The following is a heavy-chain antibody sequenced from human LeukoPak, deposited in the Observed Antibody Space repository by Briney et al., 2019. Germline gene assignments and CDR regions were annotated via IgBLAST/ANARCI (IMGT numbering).Heavy chain of an antibody. D-gene: IGHD3-10*01. CDR1: GFTFSSYA. J-gene: IGHJ4*02. CDR3: AKDLKVRGAFEY. Sequence: GGSLRLSCEASGFTFSSYAMSWVRQAPGKGLEWVSGISGSGGSTYYADSVKGRFTISRDNSKNTLYLQMSSLRAEDTAVYYCAKDLKVRGAFEYWGQGTLVTVSS. V-gene: IGHV3-23*01. CDR2: ISGSGGST.